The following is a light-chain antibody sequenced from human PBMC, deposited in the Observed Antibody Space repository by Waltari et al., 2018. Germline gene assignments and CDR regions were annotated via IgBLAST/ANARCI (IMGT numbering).Light chain of an antibody. CDR2: GAS. CDR3: QQYASSVLYT. V-gene: IGKV3-20*01. Sequence: IVLTQSPVTLSLSPGDRASLSCKASQSLGKNYLAWYQHKPGQAPRLLIYGASSMAAGIPDRFSGSGSGTDFTLTISRLEPEDFAVYYCQQYASSVLYTFGQGTKLEIK. J-gene: IGKJ2*01. CDR1: QSLGKNY.